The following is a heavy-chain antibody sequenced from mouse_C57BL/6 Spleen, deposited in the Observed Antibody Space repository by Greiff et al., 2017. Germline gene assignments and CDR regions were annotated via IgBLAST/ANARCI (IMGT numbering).Heavy chain of an antibody. CDR1: GFTFSDYG. CDR3: SGSHTYLVFDY. Sequence: EVKLMESGGGLVKPGGSLKLSCAASGFTFSDYGMHWVRQAPEKGLEWVAYISSGSSTIYYADTVKGRFTISRDNAKNTLFLQMTSLRSEDTAMYYCSGSHTYLVFDYWGQGTTLTVSS. CDR2: ISSGSSTI. V-gene: IGHV5-17*01. J-gene: IGHJ2*01. D-gene: IGHD2-12*01.